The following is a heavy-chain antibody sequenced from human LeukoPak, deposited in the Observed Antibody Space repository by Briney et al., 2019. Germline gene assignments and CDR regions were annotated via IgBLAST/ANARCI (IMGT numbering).Heavy chain of an antibody. CDR2: INPNSGGT. CDR1: GYTFTGFY. V-gene: IGHV1-2*06. J-gene: IGHJ4*02. CDR3: ARGEEYSYGFNYFDY. Sequence: ASVKVSCKASGYTFTGFYMHWVRQAPGQGLEWMGRINPNSGGTNYAQKFQGRVTMTRDTSISIAYIELSRLRSDDTAVYYCARGEEYSYGFNYFDYWGQGTLVTVSS. D-gene: IGHD5-18*01.